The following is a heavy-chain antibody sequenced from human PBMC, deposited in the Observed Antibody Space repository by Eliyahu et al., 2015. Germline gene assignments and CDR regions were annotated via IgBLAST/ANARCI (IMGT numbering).Heavy chain of an antibody. V-gene: IGHV7-4-1*02. D-gene: IGHD2-2*01. J-gene: IGHJ4*02. CDR1: GYTFXSHX. Sequence: QVQLVQSGSELKKPGASVKVSCXAXGYTFXSHXMNWVXQAPGQGLEWMGWXNPNTGNPTYAQGFTGRFVFSLDTSVSTAYLQISSLKTEDTAVYYCARYCSSTSCYALDYWGQGTLVTVSS. CDR3: ARYCSSTSCYALDY. CDR2: XNPNTGNP.